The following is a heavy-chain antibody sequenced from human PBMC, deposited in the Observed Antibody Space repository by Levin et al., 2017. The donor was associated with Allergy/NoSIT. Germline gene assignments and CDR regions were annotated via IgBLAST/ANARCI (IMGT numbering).Heavy chain of an antibody. D-gene: IGHD2-15*01. CDR2: INNDGSSA. Sequence: GESLKISCAASGFTFSRYWMHWVRQAPGKGLVWVSRINNDGSSANYADSVKGRFTISRDNDKNTLYLQMNSLSAEDTAVYYCARNPVNGLGYCSGGTCDTADDWGQGTLVTVSS. J-gene: IGHJ4*02. CDR3: ARNPVNGLGYCSGGTCDTADD. V-gene: IGHV3-74*01. CDR1: GFTFSRYW.